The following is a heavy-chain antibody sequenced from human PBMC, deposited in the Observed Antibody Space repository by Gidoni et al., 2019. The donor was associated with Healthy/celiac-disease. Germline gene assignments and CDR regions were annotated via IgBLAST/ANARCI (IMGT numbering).Heavy chain of an antibody. J-gene: IGHJ4*02. CDR3: ARDWSTGDLNY. CDR2: IWYDGSNK. Sequence: QVQLVESGGGVVQPGRSLRLSCAASGFTFSSYGMHWVRQAPGKGLEWVAVIWYDGSNKYYADSVKGRFTISRDNSKNTLYLQMNSLRAEDTAVYCCARDWSTGDLNYWGQGTLVTVSS. CDR1: GFTFSSYG. D-gene: IGHD7-27*01. V-gene: IGHV3-33*01.